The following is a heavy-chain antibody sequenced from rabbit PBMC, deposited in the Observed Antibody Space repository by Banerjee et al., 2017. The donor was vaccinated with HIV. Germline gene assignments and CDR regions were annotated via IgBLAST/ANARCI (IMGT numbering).Heavy chain of an antibody. J-gene: IGHJ4*01. CDR3: ARDLAGVTGWNFGL. CDR2: IYGGSSGST. CDR1: GFSFSGSSY. D-gene: IGHD4-1*01. V-gene: IGHV1S45*01. Sequence: QEQLEESGGDLVKPGASLTLTCTASGFSFSGSSYMCWVRQAPGKGPEWIACIYGGSSGSTYYASWAKGRFTISKTSSTTVTLQMTSLTAADTATYFCARDLAGVTGWNFGLWGPGTLVTVS.